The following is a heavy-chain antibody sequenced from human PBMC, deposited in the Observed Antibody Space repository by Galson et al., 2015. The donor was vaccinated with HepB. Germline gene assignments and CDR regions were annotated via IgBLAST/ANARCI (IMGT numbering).Heavy chain of an antibody. J-gene: IGHJ6*02. D-gene: IGHD5-12*01. V-gene: IGHV3-21*01. CDR1: GFTFSSYS. CDR3: ARDLLSIVATHYYYYGMDV. Sequence: SLRLSCAASGFTFSSYSMNWVRQAPGKGLEWVSSISSSSSYIYYADSVKGRFTISRDNAKNSLYLQMNSLRAEDTAVYYCARDLLSIVATHYYYYGMDVWGQGTTVTVSS. CDR2: ISSSSSYI.